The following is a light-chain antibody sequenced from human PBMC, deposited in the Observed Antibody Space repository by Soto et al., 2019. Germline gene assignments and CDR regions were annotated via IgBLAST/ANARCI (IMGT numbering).Light chain of an antibody. J-gene: IGLJ2*01. CDR1: RSNIGAGYG. CDR3: QSYDISLSVV. Sequence: QSVLTQPPSVSGAPGQRVTISCTGSRSNIGAGYGVHWYQQLPGTAPKLLIYGNSNRPSGVPDRFSGSKSGTSASLAITGLQAEYEADYYCQSYDISLSVVFGGGTKLTVL. CDR2: GNS. V-gene: IGLV1-40*01.